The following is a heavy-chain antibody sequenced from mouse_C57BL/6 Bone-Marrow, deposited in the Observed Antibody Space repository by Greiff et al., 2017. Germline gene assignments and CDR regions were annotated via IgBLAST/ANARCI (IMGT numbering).Heavy chain of an antibody. CDR2: IDPSDSYT. CDR1: GYTFTSYW. J-gene: IGHJ2*01. V-gene: IGHV1-50*01. Sequence: QVQLQQPGAELVKPGASVKLSCKASGYTFTSYWMQWVKQRPGQGLEWIGEIDPSDSYTNYNQKFKGKATLTVDTSSSTAYMQLSSLTSEDSAVYYCARDVETDFDNWGQGTTLTVSS. CDR3: ARDVETDFDN.